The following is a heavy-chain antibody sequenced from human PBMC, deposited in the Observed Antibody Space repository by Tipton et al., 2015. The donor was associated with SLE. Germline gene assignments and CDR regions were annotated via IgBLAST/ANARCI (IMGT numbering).Heavy chain of an antibody. CDR3: ARLGSGWAGTQFDP. CDR1: GGSISSSGYY. CDR2: INYSGST. J-gene: IGHJ5*02. D-gene: IGHD6-19*01. V-gene: IGHV4-39*07. Sequence: TLSLTCTVSGGSISSSGYYWGWIRQSPVKGLDWIATINYSGSTFYNPSLKGRVTISIDTSKNQFSLKLSSVTAADTAVYYCARLGSGWAGTQFDPWGQGTLVTVSS.